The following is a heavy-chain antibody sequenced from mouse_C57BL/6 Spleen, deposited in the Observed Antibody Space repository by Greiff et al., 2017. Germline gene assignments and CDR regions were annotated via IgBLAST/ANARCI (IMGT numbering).Heavy chain of an antibody. CDR3: ARKTSQATLDY. V-gene: IGHV5-17*01. Sequence: EVHLVESGGGLVKPGGSLKLSCAASGFTFRDYGMHWVRQAPEKGLEWVAYISSGSSTIYYADTVKGRFTISRDNAKNTLFLQMTSLRSEDTAMYYCARKTSQATLDYWGQGTTLTVSS. CDR2: ISSGSSTI. D-gene: IGHD3-2*02. J-gene: IGHJ2*01. CDR1: GFTFRDYG.